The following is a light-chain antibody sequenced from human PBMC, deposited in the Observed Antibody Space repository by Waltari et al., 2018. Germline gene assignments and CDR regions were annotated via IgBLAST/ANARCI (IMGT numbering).Light chain of an antibody. J-gene: IGKJ3*01. CDR1: QYISSW. CDR2: KAS. CDR3: QQYDNLPV. Sequence: DIQMTQSPSTLSASVGDRVTITCRASQYISSWLAWYQQKPGKAPKLLIYKASILESGVPSRCSGSESGTEFTLTISSLQPDDFATYYCQQYDNLPVFGPGTKVDIK. V-gene: IGKV1-5*03.